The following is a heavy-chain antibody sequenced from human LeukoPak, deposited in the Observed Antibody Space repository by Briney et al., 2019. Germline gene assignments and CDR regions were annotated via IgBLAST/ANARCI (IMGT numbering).Heavy chain of an antibody. CDR3: ASAYRNYGSGSYYNGFDP. J-gene: IGHJ5*02. CDR2: INPNSGGT. D-gene: IGHD3-10*01. CDR1: GYTFTGYY. V-gene: IGHV1-2*06. Sequence: GASVKVSCKASGYTFTGYYMHWVRQAPGQGLEWMGRINPNSGGTNYAQKFQGRVTMTRDTSNSTAYMELSRLRSDDTAVYYCASAYRNYGSGSYYNGFDPWGQGTLVTVSS.